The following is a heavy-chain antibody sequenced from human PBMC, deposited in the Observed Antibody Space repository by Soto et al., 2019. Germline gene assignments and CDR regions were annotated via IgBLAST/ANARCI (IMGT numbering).Heavy chain of an antibody. V-gene: IGHV4-59*01. J-gene: IGHJ4*02. CDR3: ARRYGGNFDY. CDR2: IYYSGAT. CDR1: GGSLSSYY. D-gene: IGHD1-26*01. Sequence: QVQLQESGPGLVKPSETLSLTCTVSGGSLSSYYWSWIRQPPGKGLEWIGYIYYSGATNYNPSHKSRVNIAVDTSKNQYSLKLSSVTAADTAVYYCARRYGGNFDYWGQETLVTVSS.